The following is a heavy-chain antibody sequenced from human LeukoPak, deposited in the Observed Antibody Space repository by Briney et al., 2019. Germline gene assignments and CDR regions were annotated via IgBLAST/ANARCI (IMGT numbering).Heavy chain of an antibody. V-gene: IGHV1-18*01. CDR3: ARDWYRTSTGCHDTFDI. Sequence: ASVKVSCKASGYTFTSYGISWVRQAPGQGLEWMGLISTNTGDTSYSQNFQGRVTLTTDTSTTTVYMELRSLRSDDTAVYYCARDWYRTSTGCHDTFDIWGQGTMVTVSS. CDR2: ISTNTGDT. CDR1: GYTFTSYG. J-gene: IGHJ3*02. D-gene: IGHD2-2*01.